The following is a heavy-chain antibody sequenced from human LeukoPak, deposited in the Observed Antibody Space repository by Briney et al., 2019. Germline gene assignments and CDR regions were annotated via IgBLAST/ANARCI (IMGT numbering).Heavy chain of an antibody. Sequence: SETLSLTCAVSGGSISSSNWWSWVRQPPGKGLEWIGEIYHSGSTNYNPSLKSRVTISVDKSKNQFSLKLSSVTAADTAVYYCARGALLWFGELLEEWFDPWGQGTLVTVSS. CDR2: IYHSGST. J-gene: IGHJ5*02. D-gene: IGHD3-10*01. V-gene: IGHV4-4*02. CDR3: ARGALLWFGELLEEWFDP. CDR1: GGSISSSNW.